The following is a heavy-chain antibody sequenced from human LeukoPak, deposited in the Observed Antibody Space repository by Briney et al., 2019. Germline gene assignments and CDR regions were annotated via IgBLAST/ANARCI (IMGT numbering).Heavy chain of an antibody. V-gene: IGHV1-2*02. CDR1: GYTFTGYY. D-gene: IGHD6-13*01. J-gene: IGHJ5*02. CDR2: INPNSGGT. Sequence: GASVKVSCKASGYTFTGYYMHWVRQAPGQGLEWMGWINPNSGGTNYAQKFQGRVTMTRDTSISTAYMELSRLRSDDTAVYYCARGSSSWYVWFDPWGQGTLVTVSS. CDR3: ARGSSSWYVWFDP.